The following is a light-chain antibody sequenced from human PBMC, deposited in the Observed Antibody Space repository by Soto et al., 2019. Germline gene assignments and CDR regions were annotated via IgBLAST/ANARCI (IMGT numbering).Light chain of an antibody. J-gene: IGLJ3*02. CDR2: GNS. Sequence: QSVLTQPPSVSGAPGQRVTISCTGSSSNIGAGYDVHWYQQLPGTAPKLLIYGNSTRPSGVPDRLSGSKSGTSASLAITGLQAEDEADYYCQSYDSSLSNWVFGGGTKLTVL. CDR3: QSYDSSLSNWV. V-gene: IGLV1-40*01. CDR1: SSNIGAGYD.